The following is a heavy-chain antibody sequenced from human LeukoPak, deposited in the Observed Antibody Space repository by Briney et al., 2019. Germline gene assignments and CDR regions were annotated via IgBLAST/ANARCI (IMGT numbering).Heavy chain of an antibody. CDR3: ARLTVVTSIPNDY. J-gene: IGHJ4*02. D-gene: IGHD4-23*01. Sequence: SETLSLTCTVSGGSISSSSYYWGWIRQPPGKGLEWIGSIYYSGTTYYNPSLKSRVTISVDTSKTQFSLKLSSVTAADTAVYYCARLTVVTSIPNDYWGQGTLVTVSS. V-gene: IGHV4-39*01. CDR1: GGSISSSSYY. CDR2: IYYSGTT.